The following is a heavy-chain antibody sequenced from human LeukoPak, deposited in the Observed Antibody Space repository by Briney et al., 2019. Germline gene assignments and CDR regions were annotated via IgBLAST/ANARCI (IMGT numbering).Heavy chain of an antibody. J-gene: IGHJ4*02. CDR3: ARVAGNSYGYEGAFDY. CDR2: IIPIFGTA. D-gene: IGHD5-18*01. Sequence: ASVKVSCKASGGTFSSYAISWVRQAPGQGLEWMGGIIPIFGTANYAQKFQGRVTITADESTSTAYMELSSPRSEDTAVYYCARVAGNSYGYEGAFDYWGQGTLVTVSS. V-gene: IGHV1-69*13. CDR1: GGTFSSYA.